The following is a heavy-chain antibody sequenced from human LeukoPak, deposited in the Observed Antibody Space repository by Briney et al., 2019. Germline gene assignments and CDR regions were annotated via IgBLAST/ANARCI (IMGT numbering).Heavy chain of an antibody. CDR2: IYYSGST. CDR1: DDSMNSRIYS. J-gene: IGHJ5*02. V-gene: IGHV4-61*01. D-gene: IGHD3-16*01. CDR3: ARDLGVGWFDP. Sequence: SETLSLTCAVSDDSMNSRIYSWTWIRQPPGKGLEWIGYIYYSGSTNYNPSLKSRVTISVDTSKNQFSLKLSSVTAADTAVYYCARDLGVGWFDPWGQGTLVTVSS.